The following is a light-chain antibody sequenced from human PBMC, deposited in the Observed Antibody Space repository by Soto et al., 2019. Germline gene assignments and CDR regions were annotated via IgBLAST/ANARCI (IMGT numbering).Light chain of an antibody. CDR1: QTVSSW. J-gene: IGKJ4*01. CDR3: QQYESYSSIT. V-gene: IGKV1-5*03. Sequence: DIKMTQSPSTLSGSVGDRVTITCRASQTVSSWLAWYQQKPGQAPKLLIYEASTIDSGVPFRFSGSGSGTEFTLTISSLQSEDFAIYYCQQYESYSSITFGGGTKVDIK. CDR2: EAS.